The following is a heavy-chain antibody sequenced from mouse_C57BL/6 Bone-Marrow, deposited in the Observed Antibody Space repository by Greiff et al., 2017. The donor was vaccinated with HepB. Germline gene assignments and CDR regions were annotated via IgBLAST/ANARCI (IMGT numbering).Heavy chain of an antibody. Sequence: EVKLMESGGGLVKPGGSLKLSCAASGFTFSSYAMSWVRQTPEKRLEWVATISDGGSYIYYPDNVKGRFTFARDNAKNNLYLQMSHLKSEDTAMYYCARDLGNWSYAMDDWGQGTSVTVSS. J-gene: IGHJ4*01. CDR2: ISDGGSYI. CDR3: ARDLGNWSYAMDD. CDR1: GFTFSSYA. V-gene: IGHV5-4*01. D-gene: IGHD2-1*01.